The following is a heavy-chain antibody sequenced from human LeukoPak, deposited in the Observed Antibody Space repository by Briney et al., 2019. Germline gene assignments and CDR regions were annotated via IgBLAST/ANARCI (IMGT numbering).Heavy chain of an antibody. J-gene: IGHJ4*02. CDR1: GFTFSSYG. CDR3: ARDLRSGWHWPLTGDFDY. Sequence: GRSLRLSCAASGFTFSSYGMHWVRQAPGKGLEWVAVISYDGSNKYYADSVKGRFTISRDNSKNTLYLQMNSLRAEDTAVYYCARDLRSGWHWPLTGDFDYWGQGTLVTVSS. V-gene: IGHV3-30*19. D-gene: IGHD6-19*01. CDR2: ISYDGSNK.